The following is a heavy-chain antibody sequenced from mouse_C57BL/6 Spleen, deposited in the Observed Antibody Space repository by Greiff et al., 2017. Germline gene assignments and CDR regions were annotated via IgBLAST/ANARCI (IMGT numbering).Heavy chain of an antibody. CDR3: ARLDYGSY. V-gene: IGHV5-17*01. CDR2: ISSGSSTI. CDR1: GFTFSDYG. J-gene: IGHJ3*01. D-gene: IGHD2-4*01. Sequence: EVKLQESGGGLVKPGGSLKLSCAASGFTFSDYGMHWVRQAPEKGLEWVAYISSGSSTIYYADTVKGRFTISRDNAKNTLFLQMTSLRSEDTAMYYCARLDYGSYWGQGTLVTVSA.